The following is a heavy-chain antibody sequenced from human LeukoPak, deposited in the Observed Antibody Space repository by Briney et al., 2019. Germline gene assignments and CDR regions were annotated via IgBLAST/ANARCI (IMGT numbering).Heavy chain of an antibody. CDR2: TASDLNVK. J-gene: IGHJ4*02. CDR3: AREGYYGSGSPPSLYFDY. V-gene: IGHV3-30-3*01. CDR1: GFTFRNYV. D-gene: IGHD3-10*01. Sequence: GGSLRLSCAASGFTFRNYVIHWVRQAPGKGLEWVAVTASDLNVKLYADSVKGRFTISRDNSRSTLYLQMNSLRPEDTAIYYCAREGYYGSGSPPSLYFDYWGQGTLVTVSS.